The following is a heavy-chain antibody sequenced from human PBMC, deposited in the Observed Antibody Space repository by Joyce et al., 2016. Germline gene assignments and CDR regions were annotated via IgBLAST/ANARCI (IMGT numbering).Heavy chain of an antibody. D-gene: IGHD6-6*01. V-gene: IGHV3-74*01. CDR2: INTDGSST. J-gene: IGHJ5*02. CDR1: GFSFSGYW. CDR3: VRGISARPGGPNWFDP. Sequence: EVQLVESGGGLVQPGGSLRLSCAASGFSFSGYWIHWVRQAPGKGLVWVSGINTDGSSTRCADSVKGRCTISRDNAKNTLYLQMNSLRAEDTAVYYCVRGISARPGGPNWFDPWGQGTLVTVSS.